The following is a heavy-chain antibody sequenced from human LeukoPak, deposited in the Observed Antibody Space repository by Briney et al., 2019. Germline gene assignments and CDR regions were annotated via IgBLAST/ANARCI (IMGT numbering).Heavy chain of an antibody. Sequence: SVKVSCKASGFTFTSSAMQWVRQARGQRLECMGWIVVGSGNTNYAQKFQERVTITRDMSTSTAYMELSSLRSEDTAVYYCAAGPPLPEGYYFDYWGQGTLVTVSS. V-gene: IGHV1-58*02. CDR3: AAGPPLPEGYYFDY. CDR2: IVVGSGNT. J-gene: IGHJ4*02. CDR1: GFTFTSSA. D-gene: IGHD1-14*01.